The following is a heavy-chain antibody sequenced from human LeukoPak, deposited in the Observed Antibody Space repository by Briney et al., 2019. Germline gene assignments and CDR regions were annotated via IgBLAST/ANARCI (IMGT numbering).Heavy chain of an antibody. J-gene: IGHJ6*03. Sequence: ASVKVSCKASGYTFTGYYMHWVRQAPGQGLEWMGWINPNSGGTNYAQKFQGRVTMTRDTSISTAYMELSRLRSDDTAVYYCARAGRGYSGYDKYYYYMDVWGKGTTVTVSS. V-gene: IGHV1-2*02. CDR3: ARAGRGYSGYDKYYYYMDV. CDR2: INPNSGGT. CDR1: GYTFTGYY. D-gene: IGHD5-12*01.